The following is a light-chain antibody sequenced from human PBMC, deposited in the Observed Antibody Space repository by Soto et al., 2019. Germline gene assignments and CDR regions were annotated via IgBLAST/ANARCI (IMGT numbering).Light chain of an antibody. CDR1: QNVDSNY. CDR3: QQYNNWPYT. Sequence: EIVLTQSPGTVSLSPGEGATLSCRASQNVDSNYLAWYQQKPGQAPRIILFGASGRATGIPDRFSGSGSGTDFTLTISSLQSEDFAVYYCQQYNNWPYTFGQGTKVDIK. V-gene: IGKV3-20*01. CDR2: GAS. J-gene: IGKJ2*01.